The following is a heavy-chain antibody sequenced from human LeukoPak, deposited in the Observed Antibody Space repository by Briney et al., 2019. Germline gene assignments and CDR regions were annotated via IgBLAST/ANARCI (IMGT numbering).Heavy chain of an antibody. CDR2: INPNSGGT. Sequence: ASVKVSCKASGYTFTGYYMHWVRQAPGQGLEWMGWINPNSGGTNYAQKFQGRVTMTRDTSISTAYMELSRLRSDDTAVYYCARAGMVRGVIRYYMDVWGKGTTVTVSS. CDR1: GYTFTGYY. CDR3: ARAGMVRGVIRYYMDV. D-gene: IGHD3-10*01. V-gene: IGHV1-2*02. J-gene: IGHJ6*03.